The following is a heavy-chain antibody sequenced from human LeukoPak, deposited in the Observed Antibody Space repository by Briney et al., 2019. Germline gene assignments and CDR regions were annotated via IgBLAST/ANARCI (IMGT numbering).Heavy chain of an antibody. Sequence: ASVKVSCKASGYTFTGYYMHWVRQAPGQGLEWMGWINPNSGGTNYAQKFQGRVTMTRDTSISTAYMELSRLRSDDTAVYYCARESAGPNCSNTSCYFRRVNWGQGTLVTVSS. CDR1: GYTFTGYY. V-gene: IGHV1-2*02. D-gene: IGHD2-2*01. CDR3: ARESAGPNCSNTSCYFRRVN. CDR2: INPNSGGT. J-gene: IGHJ4*02.